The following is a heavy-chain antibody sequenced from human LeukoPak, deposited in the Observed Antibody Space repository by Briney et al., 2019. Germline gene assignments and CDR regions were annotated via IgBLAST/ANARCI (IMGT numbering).Heavy chain of an antibody. J-gene: IGHJ5*02. CDR1: GFNFGEFW. Sequence: PGGSLRLSCAASGFNFGEFWMAWVRQTPGMGLEWVADIKEDGSESFYADSVKGRFTISRDNSKNTLYLQMNSLRAEDTAVYYCAKDPVWGTVTRNWFDPWGQGTLVTVSS. CDR2: IKEDGSES. V-gene: IGHV3-7*03. CDR3: AKDPVWGTVTRNWFDP. D-gene: IGHD4-17*01.